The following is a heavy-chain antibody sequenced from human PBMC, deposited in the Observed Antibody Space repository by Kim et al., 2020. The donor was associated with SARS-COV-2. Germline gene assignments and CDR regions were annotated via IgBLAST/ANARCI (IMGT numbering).Heavy chain of an antibody. CDR2: IRHDGGEK. V-gene: IGHV3-7*01. Sequence: GGSLRLSCAASGFTLSSFWMSWVRQAPGKGLEWVANIRHDGGEKFYLDSVKGRFTISRDNAKNSLYLQLNSLRAEDTAVFYCARGRGMDVWGQGTTVTVS. J-gene: IGHJ6*02. CDR1: GFTLSSFW. CDR3: ARGRGMDV.